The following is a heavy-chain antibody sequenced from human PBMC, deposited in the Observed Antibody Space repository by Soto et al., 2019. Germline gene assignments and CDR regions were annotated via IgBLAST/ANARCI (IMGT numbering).Heavy chain of an antibody. CDR2: IYYSGST. CDR3: ARSPCGGDCYYNWFDT. Sequence: PSETLSLTCAVYGGSFSGYYWSWIRQPPGKGLEWIGYIYYSGSTYYNPSLKSRVTISVDTSKNQFSLKLSSVTAADTAAYYCARSPCGGDCYYNWFDTWGQGTLVTVSS. D-gene: IGHD2-21*02. J-gene: IGHJ5*02. V-gene: IGHV4-34*09. CDR1: GGSFSGYY.